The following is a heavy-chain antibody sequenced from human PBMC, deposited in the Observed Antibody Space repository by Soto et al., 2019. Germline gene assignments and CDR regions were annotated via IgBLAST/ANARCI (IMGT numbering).Heavy chain of an antibody. Sequence: GVLRLSCAASGFTFSSYEMNWVRQDPGKGLEWVGFIGSNTYGGTTDYAASVKGRFTISRDDSKSIAYLQMNSPKTEDTAVYYCTRGSSRFDYGLDVWGQGTTVTVSS. J-gene: IGHJ6*02. CDR3: TRGSSRFDYGLDV. V-gene: IGHV3-49*04. CDR2: IGSNTYGGTT. CDR1: GFTFSSYE. D-gene: IGHD3-10*01.